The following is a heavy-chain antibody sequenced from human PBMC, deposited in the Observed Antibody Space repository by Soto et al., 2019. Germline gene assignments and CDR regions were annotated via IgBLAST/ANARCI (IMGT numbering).Heavy chain of an antibody. D-gene: IGHD3-3*01. J-gene: IGHJ3*02. CDR2: ISAYNGNT. CDR3: ARGGRLDYDFWSGYYGGGSDAFDI. V-gene: IGHV1-18*01. CDR1: GYTFTSYG. Sequence: ASVKVSCKASGYTFTSYGISWVRQAPGQGLEWMGWISAYNGNTNYAQKLQGRVTMTTDTSTSTAYVELRSLGSDDTAVYYCARGGRLDYDFWSGYYGGGSDAFDIWGQGTMVTVSS.